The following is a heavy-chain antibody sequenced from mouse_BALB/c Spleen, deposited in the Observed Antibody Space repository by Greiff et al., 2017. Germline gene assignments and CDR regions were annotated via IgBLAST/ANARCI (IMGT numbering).Heavy chain of an antibody. Sequence: EVQLQQSGGGLVQPGGSLRLSCATSGFTFTDYYMSWVRQPPGKALEWLGFIRNKANGYTTEYSASVKGRFTISRDNSQSILYLQMNTLRAEDSATYYCARDASYGNYEFAYWGQGTLVTVSA. CDR1: GFTFTDYY. CDR3: ARDASYGNYEFAY. D-gene: IGHD2-1*01. CDR2: IRNKANGYTT. V-gene: IGHV7-3*02. J-gene: IGHJ3*01.